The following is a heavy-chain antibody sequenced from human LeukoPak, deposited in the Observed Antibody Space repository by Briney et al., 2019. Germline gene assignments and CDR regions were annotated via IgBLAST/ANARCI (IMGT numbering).Heavy chain of an antibody. Sequence: GGSLRLSCAASGFTFSTYSMIWVRQAPGKGLEWISYISSGSSTIYYADSVKGRFTISRDNAKNSLYLQMNSLRDEDTAVYYCVKGEEDYGDYWGQGTLVTVSS. J-gene: IGHJ4*02. CDR3: VKGEEDYGDY. D-gene: IGHD3-16*01. CDR2: ISSGSSTI. V-gene: IGHV3-48*02. CDR1: GFTFSTYS.